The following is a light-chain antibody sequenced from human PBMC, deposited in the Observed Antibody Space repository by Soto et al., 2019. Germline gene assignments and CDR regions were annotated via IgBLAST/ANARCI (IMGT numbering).Light chain of an antibody. CDR1: QSVSSAL. Sequence: EIVLTQSPDTLSLSPGERATLSCRASQSVSSALLAWYQQKTGQAPRLLIYRASTRATGIPDRFTGSGSATDFTLTISSLEPEDFAVYYCQQYESSPLTFGGGTKLEIK. J-gene: IGKJ4*01. CDR3: QQYESSPLT. CDR2: RAS. V-gene: IGKV3-20*01.